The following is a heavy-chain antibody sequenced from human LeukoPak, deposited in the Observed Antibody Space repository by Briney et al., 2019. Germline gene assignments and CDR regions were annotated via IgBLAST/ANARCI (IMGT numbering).Heavy chain of an antibody. V-gene: IGHV1-18*01. CDR1: GYSFTSYG. CDR2: ISSYNGNT. D-gene: IGHD2-15*01. J-gene: IGHJ5*02. CDR3: ARSGLIAATYGFDP. Sequence: ASVKVSCKASGYSFTSYGISWVRQAPGQGLEWMGWISSYNGNTNYAQKLQGRVTMTTDTSTSTAYMELRSLRSDDTAVYYCARSGLIAATYGFDPCGQGTLVTVSP.